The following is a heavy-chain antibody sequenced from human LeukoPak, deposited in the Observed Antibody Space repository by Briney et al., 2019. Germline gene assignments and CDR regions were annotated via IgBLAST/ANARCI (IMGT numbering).Heavy chain of an antibody. D-gene: IGHD6-13*01. CDR1: GYSFITYY. CDR2: INPSGGST. Sequence: ASVKVSCKVSGYSFITYYIHWVRQAPGQGLEWMAVINPSGGSTGYAQKFQGRVTMTRDTSTSTVYMELSSLTSEDTAVYYCARGAAGLDFWGQGTLVTVSS. CDR3: ARGAAGLDF. J-gene: IGHJ4*02. V-gene: IGHV1-46*01.